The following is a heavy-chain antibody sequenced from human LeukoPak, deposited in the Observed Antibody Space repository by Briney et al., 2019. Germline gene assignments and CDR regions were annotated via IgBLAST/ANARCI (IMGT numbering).Heavy chain of an antibody. D-gene: IGHD3-22*01. J-gene: IGHJ6*02. Sequence: ASVKVSRKASGYTFTSYDMSWVRQAPGQGLEWMGWISAYNGNTNYAQKFQGRVTMTTDSSTSTAYMELRSLRSDDTAVYYCARVTGYDSSGYSSPYYYYGMDVWGQGTTVTVSS. CDR2: ISAYNGNT. CDR1: GYTFTSYD. CDR3: ARVTGYDSSGYSSPYYYYGMDV. V-gene: IGHV1-18*01.